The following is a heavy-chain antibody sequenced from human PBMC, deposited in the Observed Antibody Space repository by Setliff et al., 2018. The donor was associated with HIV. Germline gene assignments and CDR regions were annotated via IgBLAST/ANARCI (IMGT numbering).Heavy chain of an antibody. Sequence: SETLSLTCTVSGGSISSGDYYWTWIRQRPGKGLEWIGYIYYSGSTFYNPSLKSRITISVDTSKNQFSLKLSSVTAADTAIYYCARGTPDHEVWYFDLWGRGTLVTVSS. CDR2: IYYSGST. V-gene: IGHV4-31*03. CDR3: ARGTPDHEVWYFDL. J-gene: IGHJ2*01. CDR1: GGSISSGDYY.